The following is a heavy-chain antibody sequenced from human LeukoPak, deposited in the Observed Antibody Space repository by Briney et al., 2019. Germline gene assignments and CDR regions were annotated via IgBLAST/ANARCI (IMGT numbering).Heavy chain of an antibody. D-gene: IGHD2-21*02. J-gene: IGHJ4*02. CDR2: IYSSGST. CDR1: GFTVSSNY. V-gene: IGHV3-53*01. Sequence: GGSLRLSCAASGFTVSSNYMSWVRQAPGKGLEWVSVIYSSGSTHYADSVKGRFTISRDNSKNTLYLQMNSLTAEDTAVYYCARMNGDCGMGKAYYFDYWGQGTLVTVSS. CDR3: ARMNGDCGMGKAYYFDY.